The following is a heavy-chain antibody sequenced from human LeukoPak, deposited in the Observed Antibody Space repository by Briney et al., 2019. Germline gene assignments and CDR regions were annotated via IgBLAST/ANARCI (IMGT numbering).Heavy chain of an antibody. CDR3: ARVWDQLLPNYGMDV. CDR1: GFTFSSYW. J-gene: IGHJ6*02. V-gene: IGHV3-7*01. D-gene: IGHD2-2*01. CDR2: IKQDGSEK. Sequence: GGSLRLSCAASGFTFSSYWMSWVRQAPGKGLEWVANIKQDGSEKYYVDSVKGRFTISRDNAKNSLYLQMNSLRAEDTAVYYCARVWDQLLPNYGMDVWGQGTTVTVSS.